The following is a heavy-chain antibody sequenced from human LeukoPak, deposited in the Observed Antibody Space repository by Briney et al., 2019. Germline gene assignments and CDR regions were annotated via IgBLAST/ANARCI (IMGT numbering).Heavy chain of an antibody. D-gene: IGHD6-19*01. Sequence: GGSLRLSCAASGFTFSSYWMSWVRQAPGKGLEWVAVISYDGSNKYYADSVKGRFTISRDNSKNTLYLQMNSLRAEDTAVYYCARDSIAVSGTDFDYWGQGTLVTVSS. CDR1: GFTFSSYW. V-gene: IGHV3-30*03. CDR3: ARDSIAVSGTDFDY. J-gene: IGHJ4*02. CDR2: ISYDGSNK.